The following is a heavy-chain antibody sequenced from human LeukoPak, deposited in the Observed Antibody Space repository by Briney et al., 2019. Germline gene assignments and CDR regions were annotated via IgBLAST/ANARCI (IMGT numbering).Heavy chain of an antibody. V-gene: IGHV4-34*01. CDR3: ARGIVATMAFDY. Sequence: PSETLSLTCAVYGGSFSGYYWSWIRQPPGKGLEWIGEINHSGSTTYNPSLKSRVNISVDTSKNKFSLKLSSVTAADTAVYYCARGIVATMAFDYWGQGTLVTVSS. J-gene: IGHJ4*02. CDR2: INHSGST. CDR1: GGSFSGYY. D-gene: IGHD5-12*01.